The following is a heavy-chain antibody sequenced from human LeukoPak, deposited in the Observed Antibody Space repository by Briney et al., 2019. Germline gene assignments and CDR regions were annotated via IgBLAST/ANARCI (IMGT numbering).Heavy chain of an antibody. Sequence: GGPLRLSCTASGFTLSTNWMSWVRQAPGKGLEWVANIKQDGSEKYYVDSVKGRFTISRDNAKNSLYLQMNSLRAEDTAVYYCARDEQGGDCSSTSCRPIDYWGQGTLVTVSS. CDR2: IKQDGSEK. CDR1: GFTLSTNW. CDR3: ARDEQGGDCSSTSCRPIDY. J-gene: IGHJ4*02. D-gene: IGHD2-2*01. V-gene: IGHV3-7*01.